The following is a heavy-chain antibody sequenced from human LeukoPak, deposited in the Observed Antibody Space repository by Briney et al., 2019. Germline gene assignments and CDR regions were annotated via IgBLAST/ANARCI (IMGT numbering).Heavy chain of an antibody. CDR3: AGDSHSSNWYDH. CDR2: IYSDGNT. CDR1: GFTVTSIY. Sequence: GGSLRLSCAVSGFTVTSIYMSWVRQAPGKGLEWVSFIYSDGNTYYADSVKGRFTISRDSSRNTLYLQMNSLRVEDTGVYYCAGDSHSSNWYDHWGQGTLVTVSS. V-gene: IGHV3-53*01. J-gene: IGHJ5*02. D-gene: IGHD2-2*01.